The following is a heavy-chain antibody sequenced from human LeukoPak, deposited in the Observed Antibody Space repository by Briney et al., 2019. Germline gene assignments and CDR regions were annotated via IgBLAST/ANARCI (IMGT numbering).Heavy chain of an antibody. V-gene: IGHV4-34*01. D-gene: IGHD3-10*01. CDR3: AREGSNYGSGSYYFDY. CDR2: INHSGST. Sequence: PSETLSLTCAVYGGSFSGYYWTWIRQPPGKGLEWIGEINHSGSTNYNPSLKSRVTISVDTSKNQFSLKLSSVTAADTAVYYCAREGSNYGSGSYYFDYWGQGTLVTVSS. J-gene: IGHJ4*02. CDR1: GGSFSGYY.